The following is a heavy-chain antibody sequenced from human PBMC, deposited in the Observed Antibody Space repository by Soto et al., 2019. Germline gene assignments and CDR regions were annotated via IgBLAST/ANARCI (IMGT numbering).Heavy chain of an antibody. CDR1: GFTFSSYS. D-gene: IGHD2-2*01. Sequence: GGSLRLSCAASGFTFSSYSMNWVRQAPGKGLEWVSSISSSSYIYYADSVKGRFTISRDNAKNSLYLQMNSLRAEDTAVYYCARVLGYCSSTSCPFDYWGQGTLVTVSS. J-gene: IGHJ4*02. CDR3: ARVLGYCSSTSCPFDY. CDR2: ISSSSYI. V-gene: IGHV3-21*01.